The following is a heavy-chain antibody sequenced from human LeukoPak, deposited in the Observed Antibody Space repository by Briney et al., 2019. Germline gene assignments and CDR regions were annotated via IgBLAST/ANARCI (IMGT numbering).Heavy chain of an antibody. CDR2: INHSGST. CDR3: ARAPYGDYDSAFDI. Sequence: SETLSLTCAVYGGSFSGYYWSWIRQPPGKGLEWIGEINHSGSTNYNPPLKSRVTISVDTSKNQFSLKLSSVTAADTAVYYCARAPYGDYDSAFDIWGQGTMVTVSS. D-gene: IGHD4-17*01. J-gene: IGHJ3*02. V-gene: IGHV4-34*01. CDR1: GGSFSGYY.